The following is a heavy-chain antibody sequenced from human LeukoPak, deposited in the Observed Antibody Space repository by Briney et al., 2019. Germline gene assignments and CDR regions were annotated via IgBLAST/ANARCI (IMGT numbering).Heavy chain of an antibody. D-gene: IGHD5-24*01. J-gene: IGHJ4*02. Sequence: SGGSLRLSCAASGFTFSSYAMSWVRQAPGKGLEWVSAISGSGGSTYYADSVKGRFTISRDNSKSTLFLQMNILRAEDTAVYYCAKDPRVGSRVATPCHWGQGTLVTVSS. V-gene: IGHV3-23*01. CDR3: AKDPRVGSRVATPCH. CDR2: ISGSGGST. CDR1: GFTFSSYA.